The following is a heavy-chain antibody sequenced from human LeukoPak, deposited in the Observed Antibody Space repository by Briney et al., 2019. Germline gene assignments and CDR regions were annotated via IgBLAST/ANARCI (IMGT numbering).Heavy chain of an antibody. Sequence: LRASVKASCKASGYTFTSNYVHWVRQAPGQGLEWMGWISAYNGNTNYAQKLQGRVTMTTDTSTSTAYMELRSLRSDDTAVYYCARDGDTPFDYWGQGTLVTVSS. CDR1: GYTFTSNY. J-gene: IGHJ4*02. CDR3: ARDGDTPFDY. CDR2: ISAYNGNT. V-gene: IGHV1-18*04. D-gene: IGHD7-27*01.